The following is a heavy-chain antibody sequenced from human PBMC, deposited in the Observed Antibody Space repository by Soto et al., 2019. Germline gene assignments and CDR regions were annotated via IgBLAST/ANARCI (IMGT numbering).Heavy chain of an antibody. V-gene: IGHV4-30-2*01. D-gene: IGHD2-21*02. CDR3: ARVKVYCCGDCHPNWFDP. Sequence: PSETLSLTCAVSGGSISSGGYSWSWIRQPPGKGLEWIGYIYHSGSTYYNPSLKSRVTISVDRSKNQFSLKLSSVTAADTAVYYCARVKVYCCGDCHPNWFDPWGQGTLVTVSS. CDR1: GGSISSGGYS. CDR2: IYHSGST. J-gene: IGHJ5*02.